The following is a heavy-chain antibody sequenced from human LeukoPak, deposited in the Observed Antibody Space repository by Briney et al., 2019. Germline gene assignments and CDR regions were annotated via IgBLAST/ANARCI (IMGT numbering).Heavy chain of an antibody. CDR3: PSEGYGVEPFRS. CDR1: GSTLTHHY. Sequence: GSSVKVSCKVSGSTLTHHYLHLVRKAPGQGLEWMGRINPNSGETNYKDKLQGRITMTRATSISTAYLEVTRLTSDFTANYYCPSEGYGVEPFRSWGKTTLVIVSS. D-gene: IGHD2-8*01. V-gene: IGHV1-2*06. J-gene: IGHJ5*02. CDR2: INPNSGET.